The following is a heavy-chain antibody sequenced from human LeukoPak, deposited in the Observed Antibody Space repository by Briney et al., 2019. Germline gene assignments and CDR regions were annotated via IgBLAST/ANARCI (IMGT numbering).Heavy chain of an antibody. D-gene: IGHD2-8*01. V-gene: IGHV3-7*01. J-gene: IGHJ4*02. CDR3: ARDPGQRYAINFNIDY. CDR1: GFSFNTYV. Sequence: PGGSLRLSCAASGFSFNTYVMSWVRQAPGKGLEWVANIKEDGSEKYYVDSVKGRFTTSRDNAKNSLYLQMNSLRAEDTAVYYCARDPGQRYAINFNIDYWGQGTAVTVSP. CDR2: IKEDGSEK.